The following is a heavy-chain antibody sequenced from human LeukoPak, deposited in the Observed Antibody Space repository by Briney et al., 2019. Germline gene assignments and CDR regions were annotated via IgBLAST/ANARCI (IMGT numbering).Heavy chain of an antibody. V-gene: IGHV4-59*08. J-gene: IGHJ5*02. CDR2: IYYSGST. CDR1: GGSISSYY. CDR3: ARHASGDSSSWYDVGFDP. Sequence: PSKTLSLTCTVSGGSISSYYWSWIRQPPGKGLEWIGYIYYSGSTNYNPSLKSRVTISVDTSKNQFSLKLSSVTAADTAVYYCARHASGDSSSWYDVGFDPWGQGTLVTFSS. D-gene: IGHD6-13*01.